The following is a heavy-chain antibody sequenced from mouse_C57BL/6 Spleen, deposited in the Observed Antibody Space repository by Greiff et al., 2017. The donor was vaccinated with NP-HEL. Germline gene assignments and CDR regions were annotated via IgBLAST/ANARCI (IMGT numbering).Heavy chain of an antibody. D-gene: IGHD1-1*01. CDR1: GYAFTNYL. J-gene: IGHJ2*01. CDR3: ARSFISTVGIDY. CDR2: INPGSGGT. V-gene: IGHV1-54*01. Sequence: QVQLQQSGAELVRPGTSVKVSCKASGYAFTNYLIEWVKQRPGQGLEWIGVINPGSGGTNYNEKFKGKATLTAVTSSSTAYMQLSRLTSEDSAVYFCARSFISTVGIDYWGQGTTLTVSS.